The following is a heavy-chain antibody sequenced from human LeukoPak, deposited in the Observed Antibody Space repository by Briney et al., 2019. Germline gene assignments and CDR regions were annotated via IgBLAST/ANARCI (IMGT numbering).Heavy chain of an antibody. CDR1: GFTVSSNY. Sequence: GGSLRLSCAASGFTVSSNYMSWVRQAPGKGLEWVSVIYSGGSTYYADSVKGRFTISRDNSKNTLYLQMNSLRAEDTAVYYCARSGGYYDSSGLRAFDYWGQGTLVTVSS. V-gene: IGHV3-53*01. CDR2: IYSGGST. J-gene: IGHJ4*02. D-gene: IGHD3-22*01. CDR3: ARSGGYYDSSGLRAFDY.